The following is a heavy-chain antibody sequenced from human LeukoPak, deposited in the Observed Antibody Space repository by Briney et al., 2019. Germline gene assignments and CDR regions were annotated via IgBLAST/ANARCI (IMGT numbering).Heavy chain of an antibody. CDR3: ARDQTNCGGDCYKSFFDY. CDR2: INPHSGGT. Sequence: ASVKVSCKASGYTFIDYYIQWVRQAPGQGLEWMGWINPHSGGTKSAQMFQGRVTITRDTSISTAYTEVSRLKSDDTAVYYCARDQTNCGGDCYKSFFDYWGQGTLVTVSS. CDR1: GYTFIDYY. D-gene: IGHD2-21*02. J-gene: IGHJ4*02. V-gene: IGHV1-2*02.